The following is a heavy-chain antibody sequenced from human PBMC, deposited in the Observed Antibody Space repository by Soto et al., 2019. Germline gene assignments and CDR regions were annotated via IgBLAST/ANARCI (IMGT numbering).Heavy chain of an antibody. CDR1: GGSINSGGYY. J-gene: IGHJ4*02. CDR2: MYYSGST. Sequence: QVQLRESDPGLVKPSQTLSLTCTVSGGSINSGGYYWNWIRQHPGKGLEWIVYMYYSGSTYYNPFLRSRVIISADTSENHFSLKLSSVTAADTAVYFCARGYRQSGYSSSWVFDYWGQGTLDNVSS. V-gene: IGHV4-31*03. CDR3: ARGYRQSGYSSSWVFDY. D-gene: IGHD6-13*01.